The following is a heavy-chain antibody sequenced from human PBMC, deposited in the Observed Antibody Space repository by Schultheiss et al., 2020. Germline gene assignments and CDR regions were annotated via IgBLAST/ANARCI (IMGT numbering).Heavy chain of an antibody. CDR3: VRDTSRAQDY. Sequence: WGSLRLSCSASGFTFEDYAMHWVRQAPGKGLVWVSRINTDGTTTRYADSVRGRFTISRDNAKNTLSLQVNSLRAEDTALYYCVRDTSRAQDYWGQGSLVTVSS. CDR2: INTDGTTT. CDR1: GFTFEDYA. V-gene: IGHV3-74*01. D-gene: IGHD1-26*01. J-gene: IGHJ4*02.